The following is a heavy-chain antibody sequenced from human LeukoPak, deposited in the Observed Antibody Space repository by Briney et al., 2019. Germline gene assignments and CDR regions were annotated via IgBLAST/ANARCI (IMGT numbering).Heavy chain of an antibody. Sequence: SETLSLTCTVSGGSISSYYWSWIRQSPGKGLEWIGYIFYIGSTNYNPSLKSRVTISVDTSKNQFSLKLSSVTAADTAVYYCASLVVTRATLGDAFDIWGQGTMVTVSS. J-gene: IGHJ3*02. CDR2: IFYIGST. V-gene: IGHV4-59*08. CDR3: ASLVVTRATLGDAFDI. D-gene: IGHD4-23*01. CDR1: GGSISSYY.